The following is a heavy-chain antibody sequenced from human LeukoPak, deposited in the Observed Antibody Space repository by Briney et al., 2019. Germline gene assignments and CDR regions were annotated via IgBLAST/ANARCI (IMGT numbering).Heavy chain of an antibody. J-gene: IGHJ4*02. CDR3: VKVQDGSTFDY. CDR1: GFTFSSYA. V-gene: IGHV3-64D*09. CDR2: ISSNGGGT. Sequence: GESLKISCSASGFTFSSYAMYWVRQAPGKGLKYASSISSNGGGTHYADSVRGRFTISRDNSRNTLYLQMSSLRPEDTAVYYCVKVQDGSTFDYWGQGTLVTVSS. D-gene: IGHD5-24*01.